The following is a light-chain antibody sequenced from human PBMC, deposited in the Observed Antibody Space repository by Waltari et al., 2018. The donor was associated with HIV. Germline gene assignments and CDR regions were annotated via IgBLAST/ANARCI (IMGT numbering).Light chain of an antibody. V-gene: IGLV2-14*01. J-gene: IGLJ2*01. CDR3: SSYRSSSTPVV. CDR2: EVS. Sequence: QSALTQPASVSGSPGQSITISCTGTSSDVGGYNYVSWYQHHPGKAPKLRIYEVSNRPSGVSNRFSGSKSGNTASLTISGLQAEDEADYFCSSYRSSSTPVVFGGGTKLTVL. CDR1: SSDVGGYNY.